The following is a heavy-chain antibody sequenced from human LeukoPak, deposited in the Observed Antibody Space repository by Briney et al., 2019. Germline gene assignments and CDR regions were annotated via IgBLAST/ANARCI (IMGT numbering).Heavy chain of an antibody. Sequence: TTSETLSLTCAVYGGSFSGYYWSWIRQPPGKGLEWIGEINHSGSTNYNPSLKSRVTISVDTSKNQFSLKLRSVTAADTAVYYCARGRAAEYWGQGTLVTVSS. CDR3: ARGRAAEY. V-gene: IGHV4-34*01. CDR1: GGSFSGYY. J-gene: IGHJ4*02. D-gene: IGHD6-13*01. CDR2: INHSGST.